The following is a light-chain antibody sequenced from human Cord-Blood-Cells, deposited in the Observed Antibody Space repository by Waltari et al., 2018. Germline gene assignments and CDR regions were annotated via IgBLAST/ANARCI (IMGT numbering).Light chain of an antibody. J-gene: IGLJ3*02. V-gene: IGLV2-23*01. CDR2: EGS. CDR3: CSYAGSSTWV. Sequence: QSALTQPASVSGSPGQSITISCTGTSSDVGSYNLVSWYQQHPGKAPKLMIYEGSKRPAGVSNLFSGSKSGSTASLTRAGLQAEDEADYYCCSYAGSSTWVFGGGTKLTVL. CDR1: SSDVGSYNL.